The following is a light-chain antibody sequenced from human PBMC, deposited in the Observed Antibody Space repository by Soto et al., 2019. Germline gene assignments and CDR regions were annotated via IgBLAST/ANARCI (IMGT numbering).Light chain of an antibody. CDR2: EVS. Sequence: QSALTQPASVSGSPGQSITISCTGTNSDVGSFNLVSWYQHHPGKAPELLLYEVSQRPSGVSSRFSGSKSGNTASLTISGLQAEDEADYYCSSYAGNSPLWVFGGGTKLTVL. V-gene: IGLV2-23*02. J-gene: IGLJ3*02. CDR3: SSYAGNSPLWV. CDR1: NSDVGSFNL.